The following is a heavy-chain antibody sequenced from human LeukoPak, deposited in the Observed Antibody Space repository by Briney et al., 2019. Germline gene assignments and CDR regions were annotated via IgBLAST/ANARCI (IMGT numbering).Heavy chain of an antibody. CDR1: GYTFTSYD. J-gene: IGHJ6*02. CDR2: MNPNSGNT. Sequence: ASVKVSCKASGYTFTSYDINWVRQATGQGLEWMGWMNPNSGNTGYAQKFQGRVTMTRNTSISTAYMELSSLRSEDTAVYYCARDLPPRYSSSWLYYYYYGMDVWGQGTTVTVSS. V-gene: IGHV1-8*01. CDR3: ARDLPPRYSSSWLYYYYYGMDV. D-gene: IGHD6-13*01.